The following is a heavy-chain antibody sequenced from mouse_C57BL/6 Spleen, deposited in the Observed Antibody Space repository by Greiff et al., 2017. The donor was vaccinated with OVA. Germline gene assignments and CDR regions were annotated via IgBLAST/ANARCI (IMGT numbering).Heavy chain of an antibody. CDR2: IYPGSGST. V-gene: IGHV1-55*01. CDR1: GYTFTSYW. J-gene: IGHJ4*01. CDR3: ARRGGYYVKDYAMDY. D-gene: IGHD2-3*01. Sequence: VQLQQPGAELVKPGASVKMSCKASGYTFTSYWITWVKQRPGQGLEWIEDIYPGSGSTNYNEKFKSKATLTVDTSSSTAYMQLSSLTSEDSAVYYCARRGGYYVKDYAMDYWGQGTSVTVSS.